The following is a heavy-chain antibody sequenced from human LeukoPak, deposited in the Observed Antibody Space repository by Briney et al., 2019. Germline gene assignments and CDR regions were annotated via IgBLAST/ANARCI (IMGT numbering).Heavy chain of an antibody. V-gene: IGHV3-30*03. J-gene: IGHJ4*02. Sequence: PGGSLRLSCAASGFTFSSYSMNWVRQAPGKGLEWVAVISYDGSNKYYADSVKGRFTISRDNSKDTLYLQMNSLRAEDTAVYYCARDGLYDFWSGWNLDYWGQGTLVTVSS. CDR3: ARDGLYDFWSGWNLDY. CDR1: GFTFSSYS. D-gene: IGHD3-3*01. CDR2: ISYDGSNK.